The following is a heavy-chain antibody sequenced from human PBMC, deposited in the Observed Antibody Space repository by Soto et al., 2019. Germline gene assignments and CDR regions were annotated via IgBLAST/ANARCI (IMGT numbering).Heavy chain of an antibody. CDR1: GFSLSAYY. CDR2: ITTTGNYT. J-gene: IGHJ4*02. D-gene: IGHD5-12*01. Sequence: QVQLVESGGGLVKPGGSLRLSCAASGFSLSAYYMTWIRQAPGKGLEWLSYITTTGNYTDYADSVKGRFTTARDNAKNSRYLQMNSLRADDTAVYYCARVLSGTRSFDYWGQGTLVTVSS. V-gene: IGHV3-11*05. CDR3: ARVLSGTRSFDY.